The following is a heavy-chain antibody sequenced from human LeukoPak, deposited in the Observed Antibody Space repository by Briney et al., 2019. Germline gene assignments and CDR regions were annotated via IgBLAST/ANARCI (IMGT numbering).Heavy chain of an antibody. D-gene: IGHD3-10*01. J-gene: IGHJ4*02. CDR1: GYMFTGFF. CDR2: VSPNNGGT. V-gene: IGHV1-2*02. CDR3: ASLLWFGDFDY. Sequence: ASVKVSCKTSGYMFTGFFIHWVRQAPGQGLEWMGSVSPNNGGTSFAQRFQGRVNMTSDTSTRTAYLQLSGLRFDDTAVYYCASLLWFGDFDYWGQRTPVTVSS.